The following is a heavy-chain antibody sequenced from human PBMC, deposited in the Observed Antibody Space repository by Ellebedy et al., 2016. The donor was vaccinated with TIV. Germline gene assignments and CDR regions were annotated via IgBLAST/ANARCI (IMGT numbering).Heavy chain of an antibody. CDR2: IWYDGSNK. V-gene: IGHV3-33*08. CDR3: ATAIAAAGTNFDY. Sequence: GESLKISCAASGFTFSSYGMHWVRQAPGKGLEWVAVIWYDGSNKYYADSVKGRFTISRDNSKNTLYLQMNSLRAEDTAVYYCATAIAAAGTNFDYWGQGTLVTVSS. CDR1: GFTFSSYG. J-gene: IGHJ4*02. D-gene: IGHD6-13*01.